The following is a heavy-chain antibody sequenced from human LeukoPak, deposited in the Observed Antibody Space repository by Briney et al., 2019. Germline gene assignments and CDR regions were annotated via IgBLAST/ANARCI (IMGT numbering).Heavy chain of an antibody. CDR2: INHSGST. D-gene: IGHD6-13*01. Sequence: PSETLSLACAVYGGSFSGYYWSWIRQPPGKGLEWIGEINHSGSTNYNPSLKSRVTISVDTSKNQFSLKLSSVTAADTAVYYCARHDRWALYAAAGTTTFDYWGQGTLVTVSS. J-gene: IGHJ4*02. CDR3: ARHDRWALYAAAGTTTFDY. CDR1: GGSFSGYY. V-gene: IGHV4-34*01.